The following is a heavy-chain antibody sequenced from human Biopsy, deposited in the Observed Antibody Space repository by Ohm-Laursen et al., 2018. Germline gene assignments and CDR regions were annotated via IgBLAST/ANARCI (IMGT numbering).Heavy chain of an antibody. D-gene: IGHD1-14*01. CDR2: IYTSGIT. V-gene: IGHV4-4*07. CDR3: ARDRDRRGWFDP. J-gene: IGHJ5*02. CDR1: GGSLSSYS. Sequence: PSDTLSLTCTVSGGSLSSYSWSWIRQPAGKGLGWIGQIYTSGITNYNPSLKSRVTMSVDTSKNKFSLRGSSVTAADTAVYYCARDRDRRGWFDPWGQGTLVTVSS.